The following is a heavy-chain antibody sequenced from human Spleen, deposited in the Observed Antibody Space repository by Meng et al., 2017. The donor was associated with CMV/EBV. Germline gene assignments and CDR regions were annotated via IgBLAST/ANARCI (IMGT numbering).Heavy chain of an antibody. V-gene: IGHV4-30-4*08. Sequence: SETLSLTCTVSTGSISSGSYYWSWIRQPPGKGLEWIGYIYYSGSTAYNPSLRSRVDISLDTSKNQFSLKLSSVTAADTAAYYCAREFWNYELGNWFDPWGQGTLVTVSS. D-gene: IGHD1-7*01. CDR3: AREFWNYELGNWFDP. CDR1: TGSISSGSYY. J-gene: IGHJ5*02. CDR2: IYYSGST.